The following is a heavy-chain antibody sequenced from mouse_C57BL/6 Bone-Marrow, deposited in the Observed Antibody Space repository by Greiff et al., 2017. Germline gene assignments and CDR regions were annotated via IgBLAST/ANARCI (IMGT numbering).Heavy chain of an antibody. CDR3: AREGAVYYAMDY. CDR2: IYPGGGYT. D-gene: IGHD3-3*01. J-gene: IGHJ4*01. CDR1: GYTFTNYW. Sequence: QVQLQQSGAELVRPGTSVKMSCKASGYTFTNYWIGWAKQRPGHGLEWIGDIYPGGGYTNYNEKFKGKATLTADKSSSTAYMQFSSLTSEDAAIYDCAREGAVYYAMDYWGQGTSVTVSS. V-gene: IGHV1-63*01.